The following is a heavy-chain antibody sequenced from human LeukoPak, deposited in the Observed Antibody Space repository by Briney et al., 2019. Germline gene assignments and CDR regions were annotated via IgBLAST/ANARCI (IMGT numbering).Heavy chain of an antibody. J-gene: IGHJ4*02. CDR3: ARELSGYDTLYLDY. D-gene: IGHD5-12*01. Sequence: GGSLRLSCAASGFTFSSYGMHWVRQAPGKGLEWVAVIWYDGSNKYYADSVKGRFTISRDNSKNTLYLQMNSLRAEDTAVYYCARELSGYDTLYLDYWGQGTLSPSPQ. CDR2: IWYDGSNK. CDR1: GFTFSSYG. V-gene: IGHV3-33*01.